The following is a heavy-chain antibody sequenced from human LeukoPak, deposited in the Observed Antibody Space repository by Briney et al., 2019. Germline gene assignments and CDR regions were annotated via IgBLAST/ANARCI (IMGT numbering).Heavy chain of an antibody. D-gene: IGHD2-21*01. V-gene: IGHV4-38-2*02. CDR3: ARVNAPVATFDY. CDR2: FSHSGST. CDR1: GYSISTTYY. Sequence: PSETLSLTCTVSGYSISTTYYGGWIRQPPGKGLEWIATFSHSGSTYYTPSLRSRLTISLDTSKNQFSLKLTSVTAADTAVYYCARVNAPVATFDYWGQGALVTVSS. J-gene: IGHJ4*02.